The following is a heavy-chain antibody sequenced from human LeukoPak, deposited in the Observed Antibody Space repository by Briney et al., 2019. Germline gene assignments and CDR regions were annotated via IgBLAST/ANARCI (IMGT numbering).Heavy chain of an antibody. CDR1: GGSFSGYY. CDR2: INHSGST. V-gene: IGHV4-34*01. D-gene: IGHD6-19*01. J-gene: IGHJ5*02. Sequence: PSETLSLTCAVYGGSFSGYYWSWIRQPPGKGLEWIGEINHSGSTNYNPSLKSRVTISVDTSKNQFSLKLSSVTAADTAVYYCARAPFVAVAHWFHPWGQGTLVTVSS. CDR3: ARAPFVAVAHWFHP.